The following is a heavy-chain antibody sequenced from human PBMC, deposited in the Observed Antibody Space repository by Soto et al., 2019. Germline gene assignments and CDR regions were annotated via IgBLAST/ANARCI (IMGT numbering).Heavy chain of an antibody. CDR2: ISAYNGNT. V-gene: IGHV1-18*01. J-gene: IGHJ3*02. Sequence: GASVKVSCKASGYTFTSYGISWVRQAPGQGLEWMGWISAYNGNTNYAQKLQGRVTMTTDTSTSTAYMELRSLRSDDTAVYYCARDDCTNGVCYISHAFDIWGQGNPGHRLL. CDR1: GYTFTSYG. CDR3: ARDDCTNGVCYISHAFDI. D-gene: IGHD2-8*01.